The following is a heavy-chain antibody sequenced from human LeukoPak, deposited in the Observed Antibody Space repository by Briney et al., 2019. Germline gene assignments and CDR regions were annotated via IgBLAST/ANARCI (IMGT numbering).Heavy chain of an antibody. CDR3: ARVWFGELLYNWFDP. Sequence: SETLSLTCTVSGGSISSYYWSWMRQPPGKGLEGIGYIYYSGSTNYNPSLKSRVTISVDTSKNQFSLKLSSVTAADTAVYYCARVWFGELLYNWFDPWGQGTLVTVSS. CDR2: IYYSGST. D-gene: IGHD3-10*01. J-gene: IGHJ5*02. V-gene: IGHV4-59*01. CDR1: GGSISSYY.